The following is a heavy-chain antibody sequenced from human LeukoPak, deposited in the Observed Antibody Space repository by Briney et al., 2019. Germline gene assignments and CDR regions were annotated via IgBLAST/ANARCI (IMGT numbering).Heavy chain of an antibody. Sequence: GGSLRLSCAASGFTVSSNYMSWVRQAPGKGLEWVSVIYSGGSTYYADSVKGRFTISRDNSKNTLYLQMNSLRAEDTAVYYCARDLGYGGYPTDAFDIWGQGTMVTVSS. CDR1: GFTVSSNY. J-gene: IGHJ3*02. CDR2: IYSGGST. V-gene: IGHV3-53*01. D-gene: IGHD5-12*01. CDR3: ARDLGYGGYPTDAFDI.